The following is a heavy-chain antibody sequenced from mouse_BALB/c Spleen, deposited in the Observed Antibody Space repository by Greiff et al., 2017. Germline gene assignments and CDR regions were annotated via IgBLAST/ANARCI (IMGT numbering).Heavy chain of an antibody. V-gene: IGHV5-17*02. CDR2: ISSGSSTI. J-gene: IGHJ2*01. CDR1: GFTFSSFG. Sequence: EVKLMESGGGLVQPGGSLKLSCAASGFTFSSFGMHWVRQAPEKGLEWVAYISSGSSTIYYADTVKGRFTISRDNPKNTLFLQMTSLRSEDTAMYYCARSDFTTATGFDYWGQGTTLTVSS. CDR3: ARSDFTTATGFDY. D-gene: IGHD1-2*01.